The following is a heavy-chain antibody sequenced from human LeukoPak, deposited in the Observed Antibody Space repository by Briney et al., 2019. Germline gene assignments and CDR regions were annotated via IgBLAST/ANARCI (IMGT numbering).Heavy chain of an antibody. Sequence: SGTLSLTCAVSGGSISSSNWWSWVRQPPGKGLEWIGEIYHSGSANYNLSLKSRVTISVDKSKNQFSLRLSSVTAADTAVYYCASAGHDGIGYKVCWGQGTLVTVSS. CDR2: IYHSGSA. D-gene: IGHD3-22*01. J-gene: IGHJ4*02. V-gene: IGHV4-4*02. CDR1: GGSISSSNW. CDR3: ASAGHDGIGYKVC.